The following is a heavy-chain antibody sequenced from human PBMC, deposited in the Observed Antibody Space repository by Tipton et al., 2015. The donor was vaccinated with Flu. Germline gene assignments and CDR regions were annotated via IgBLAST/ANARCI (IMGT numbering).Heavy chain of an antibody. D-gene: IGHD2-21*02. CDR3: VRQNCGGDCYPDY. V-gene: IGHV5-51*01. CDR2: IYPDDSDT. J-gene: IGHJ4*02. Sequence: VQLVQSGAEVKKPGESLKISCKGSGSSFSSYWIAWVRQMPGKGLEWMGIIYPDDSDTKYSPSFQGQVTFSADKSVNTAYLQWTSLKASGTAIYFCVRQNCGGDCYPDYWGQGTLVTVSS. CDR1: GSSFSSYW.